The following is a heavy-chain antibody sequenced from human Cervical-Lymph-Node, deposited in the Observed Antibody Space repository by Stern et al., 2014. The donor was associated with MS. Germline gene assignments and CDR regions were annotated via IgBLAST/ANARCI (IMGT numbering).Heavy chain of an antibody. J-gene: IGHJ4*02. CDR2: IYLSGST. CDR1: GGSISSGNW. D-gene: IGHD2-15*01. CDR3: ARAGGTCSLCFDS. V-gene: IGHV4-4*02. Sequence: VQLVESGPGLVKPSGTLSLTCTVSGGSISSGNWWTWVRQPPGKGLEWIGEIYLSGSTNHYPSLKRPVTISVDKSRNQFSLKVPSVTAADTAVYYCARAGGTCSLCFDSWGQGTLVTVSS.